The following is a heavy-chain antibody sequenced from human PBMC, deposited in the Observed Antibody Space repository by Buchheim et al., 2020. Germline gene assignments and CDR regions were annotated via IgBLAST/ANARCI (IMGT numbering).Heavy chain of an antibody. V-gene: IGHV1-69*01. Sequence: QVQLVQSGAEVKKPGSSVKVSCKASGGTFRASDITWVRQAPGQGLEWMGGIVPIFGSTNFAQKFQGRVTVTADDYKGTQSMELISLTPDDTAVYYCATRYSWGQGTL. J-gene: IGHJ5*02. CDR2: IVPIFGST. D-gene: IGHD2-21*01. CDR1: GGTFRASD. CDR3: ATRYS.